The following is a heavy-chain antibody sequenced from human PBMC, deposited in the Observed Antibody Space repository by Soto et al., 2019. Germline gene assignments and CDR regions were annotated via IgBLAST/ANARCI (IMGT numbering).Heavy chain of an antibody. J-gene: IGHJ6*02. Sequence: EVQLVESGGGLVQPGGSLRLSCAASGFTFGSYWMHWVRQAPGKGLVWVSRINSDGSSTSYADSVKGRFTLSRDNAKNTLYLQMNSLRAADTAVYYCARGGLRPYYYDSDGMDVWGQGTTVTVSS. CDR1: GFTFGSYW. V-gene: IGHV3-74*01. CDR3: ARGGLRPYYYDSDGMDV. CDR2: INSDGSST.